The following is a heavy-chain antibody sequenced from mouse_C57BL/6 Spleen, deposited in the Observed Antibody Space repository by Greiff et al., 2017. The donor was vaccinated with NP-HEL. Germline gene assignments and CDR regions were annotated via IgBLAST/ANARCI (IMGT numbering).Heavy chain of an antibody. Sequence: QVQLQQPGAELVMPGASVKLSCKASGYTFTSYWMPWVKQRPGQGLEWIGEIDPSDSYTNYNQKFKGKSTLTVDKSSSTAYMQLSSLTSEDSAVYYCARKDYKTAMDYWGQGTSVTVSS. CDR1: GYTFTSYW. D-gene: IGHD2-12*01. CDR3: ARKDYKTAMDY. J-gene: IGHJ4*01. V-gene: IGHV1-69*01. CDR2: IDPSDSYT.